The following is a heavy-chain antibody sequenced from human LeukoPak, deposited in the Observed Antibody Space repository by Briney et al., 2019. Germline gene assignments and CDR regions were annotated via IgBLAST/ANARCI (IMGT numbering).Heavy chain of an antibody. CDR2: INHSGST. CDR1: GGSIGSGGYY. D-gene: IGHD2-15*01. V-gene: IGHV4-30-2*01. CDR3: ARGRYCSGGSCYFDY. Sequence: SQTLSLTCTVSGGSIGSGGYYWSWIRQPPGKGLEWIGEINHSGSTNYNPSLKSRVTISVDTSKNQFSLKLSSVTAADTAVYYCARGRYCSGGSCYFDYWGQGTLVTVSS. J-gene: IGHJ4*02.